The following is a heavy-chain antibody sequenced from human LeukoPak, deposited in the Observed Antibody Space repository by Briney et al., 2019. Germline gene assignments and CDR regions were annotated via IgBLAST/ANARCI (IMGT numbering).Heavy chain of an antibody. Sequence: GGSLRLSRAASGFTFSDYYMSWIRQAPGKGLEWVSYISSSGSTIYYADSVKGRFTISRDNAKNSLYLQMNSLRAEDTAVYYCASSGYCSSTSCYLWLANYYYGMDVWGQGTTVTVSS. CDR1: GFTFSDYY. CDR2: ISSSGSTI. J-gene: IGHJ6*02. V-gene: IGHV3-11*01. D-gene: IGHD2-2*01. CDR3: ASSGYCSSTSCYLWLANYYYGMDV.